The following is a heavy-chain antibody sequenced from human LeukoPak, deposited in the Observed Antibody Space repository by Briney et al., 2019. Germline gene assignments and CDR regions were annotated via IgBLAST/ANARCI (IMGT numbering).Heavy chain of an antibody. CDR3: ARTGTTFDY. D-gene: IGHD1-1*01. CDR2: INHNGNVN. V-gene: IGHV3-7*03. J-gene: IGHJ4*02. CDR1: GFTFSSYW. Sequence: GGSLRLSCAASGFTFSSYWMNWARQAPGKGLEWVASINHNGNVNYYVDSVKGRFTISRDNAKNSLYLQMNSLRAEDTAFYYCARTGTTFDYWGQGTLVTVSS.